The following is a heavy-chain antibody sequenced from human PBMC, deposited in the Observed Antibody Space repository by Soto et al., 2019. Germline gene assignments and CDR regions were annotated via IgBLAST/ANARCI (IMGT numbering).Heavy chain of an antibody. D-gene: IGHD3-10*01. CDR3: ATYGSGTYKPTTFDD. J-gene: IGHJ4*02. V-gene: IGHV4-31*03. Sequence: PSETLSLTCTVSGGSISSGGYYWSWIRQHPGKGLEWIGYIYYSGSTYYNPSLKSRVTISVDTSKNQFSLKLSSVTAADTAVYYCATYGSGTYKPTTFDDWGQGTLVTVSS. CDR2: IYYSGST. CDR1: GGSISSGGYY.